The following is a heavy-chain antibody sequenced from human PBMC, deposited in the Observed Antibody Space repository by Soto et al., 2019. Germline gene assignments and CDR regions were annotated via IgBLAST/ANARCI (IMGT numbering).Heavy chain of an antibody. V-gene: IGHV1-69*13. CDR3: ARSELSQDSSGYCFDY. J-gene: IGHJ4*02. CDR2: IIPIFGTA. D-gene: IGHD3-22*01. CDR1: EGTFSSYA. Sequence: SVKVSCKXSEGTFSSYAISWVRQAPGQGLEWMGGIIPIFGTANYAQKFQGRVTITADESTSTAYMELSSLRSEDTAVYYCARSELSQDSSGYCFDYWGQGTLVTVSS.